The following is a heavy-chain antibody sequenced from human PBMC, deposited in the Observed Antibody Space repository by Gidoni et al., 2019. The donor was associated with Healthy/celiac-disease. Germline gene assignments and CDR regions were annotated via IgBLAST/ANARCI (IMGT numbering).Heavy chain of an antibody. V-gene: IGHV4-31*03. D-gene: IGHD2-21*01. J-gene: IGHJ6*02. CDR1: GGSISSGGYY. CDR3: AREVWLGAYCGGDCYSGYYYYGMDV. Sequence: QVQLQESGPGLVKPSQTLSLTCTVSGGSISSGGYYWSWIRQHPGKGLEWIGYIYYSGSTYYNPSLKSRVTISVDTSKNQFSLKLSSVTAADTAVYYCAREVWLGAYCGGDCYSGYYYYGMDVWGQGTTVTVSS. CDR2: IYYSGST.